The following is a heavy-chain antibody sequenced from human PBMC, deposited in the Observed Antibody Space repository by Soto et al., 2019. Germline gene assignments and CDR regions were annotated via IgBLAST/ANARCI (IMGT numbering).Heavy chain of an antibody. CDR2: IYYSGST. Sequence: QLHLRESGPGLVKPSETLSLTCTVSGGSITSSSYYWGWIRQPPGKGLEWIGSIYYSGSTYYNPSLRGRVTISLDTSKNQVSLRLSSVTAADTAVYYCATQEVGGTYVYTFDPWGQGTLVTVSS. CDR1: GGSITSSSYY. V-gene: IGHV4-39*01. D-gene: IGHD1-26*01. J-gene: IGHJ5*02. CDR3: ATQEVGGTYVYTFDP.